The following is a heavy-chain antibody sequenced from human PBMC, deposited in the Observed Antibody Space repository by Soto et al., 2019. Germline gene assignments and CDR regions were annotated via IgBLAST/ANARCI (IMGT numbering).Heavy chain of an antibody. J-gene: IGHJ6*02. CDR1: GFTFSSYS. CDR2: ISSSSSYI. D-gene: IGHD5-12*01. CDR3: ARSPDEMATIHHYYYYGMDV. Sequence: EVQLVESGGGLVKPGGSLRLSCAASGFTFSSYSMNWVRQAPGKGLEWVSSISSSSSYIYYADSVKGRFTISRDNAKNSLYLQMNSLRAEDTAVYYCARSPDEMATIHHYYYYGMDVWGQGTTVTVSS. V-gene: IGHV3-21*01.